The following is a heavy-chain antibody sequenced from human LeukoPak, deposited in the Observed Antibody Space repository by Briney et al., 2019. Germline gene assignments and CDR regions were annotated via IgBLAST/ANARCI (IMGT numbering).Heavy chain of an antibody. CDR3: ATAPYYDILTGSQTDY. CDR2: ISGSGSST. Sequence: AGGSLRLSCAASGFTFSSYAMSWVRQAPGKGQEWVSAISGSGSSTYYADSVKGRFTISRDNSKNTLYLQMNSLRAEDTAVYYCATAPYYDILTGSQTDYWGQGTLVTVSS. CDR1: GFTFSSYA. D-gene: IGHD3-9*01. J-gene: IGHJ4*02. V-gene: IGHV3-23*01.